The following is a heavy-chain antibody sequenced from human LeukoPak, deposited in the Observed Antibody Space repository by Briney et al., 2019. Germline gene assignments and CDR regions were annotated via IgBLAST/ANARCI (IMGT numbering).Heavy chain of an antibody. J-gene: IGHJ4*02. V-gene: IGHV4-39*07. CDR3: ARLGERVRYYDSSGSTFGY. CDR2: IYYSGST. Sequence: SETLSLTCTVSGGSISSSSYYWGWIRQPPGKGLEWIGSIYYSGSTYYNPSLKSRVTISVDTSKNQFSLKLSSVTAADTAVYYCARLGERVRYYDSSGSTFGYWGQGTLVTVSS. CDR1: GGSISSSSYY. D-gene: IGHD3-22*01.